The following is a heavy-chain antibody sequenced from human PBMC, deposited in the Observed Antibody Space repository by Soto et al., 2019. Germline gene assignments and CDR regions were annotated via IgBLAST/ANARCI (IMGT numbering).Heavy chain of an antibody. Sequence: QVQLVQSGAEVKKPGASVKVSCKASGYTFTSYGISWLRQAPGQGLEWMGWISAYNGNTNYAQKLQGRVNMTTDTSTSTAYMELRSLRADDTAVYYCARVPGDYGENWFDPWGQGTLVTVSS. CDR1: GYTFTSYG. CDR3: ARVPGDYGENWFDP. J-gene: IGHJ5*02. D-gene: IGHD4-17*01. V-gene: IGHV1-18*01. CDR2: ISAYNGNT.